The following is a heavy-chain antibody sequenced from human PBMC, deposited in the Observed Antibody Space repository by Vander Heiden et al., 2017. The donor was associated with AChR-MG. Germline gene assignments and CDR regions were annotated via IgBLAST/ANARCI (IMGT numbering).Heavy chain of an antibody. CDR3: TRGPDLGGGYYYYGMDV. J-gene: IGHJ6*02. Sequence: EVQLVESGGGLVQPGGSLKFSCAASGFTFSGSAMHWVRHASGKGLKWFGRIRSKATSYATAYAASVKGRFTISRDDSKNTAYLQMNSLKTDDTAVYYCTRGPDLGGGYYYYGMDVWGQGTTVTVSS. CDR2: IRSKATSYAT. D-gene: IGHD2-15*01. CDR1: GFTFSGSA. V-gene: IGHV3-73*02.